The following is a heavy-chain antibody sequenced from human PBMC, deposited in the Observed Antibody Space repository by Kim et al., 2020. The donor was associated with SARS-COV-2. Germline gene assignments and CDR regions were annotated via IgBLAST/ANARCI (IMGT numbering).Heavy chain of an antibody. Sequence: GGSLRLSCVTSGFNLDDYAIHWVRQLPGKGLEWVSLISRDGGDSYYADSVKGRFTIARDNSKKSVNLQMDSLRAEDTAVYYCAKGRQLLIINWGQGTQVTVST. J-gene: IGHJ4*02. CDR1: GFNLDDYA. V-gene: IGHV3-43*02. CDR3: AKGRQLLIIN. CDR2: ISRDGGDS. D-gene: IGHD2-21*01.